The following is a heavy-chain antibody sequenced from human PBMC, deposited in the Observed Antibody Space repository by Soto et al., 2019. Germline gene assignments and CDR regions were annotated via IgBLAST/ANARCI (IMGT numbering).Heavy chain of an antibody. Sequence: GALRLSSAPSGVTSCSYSMNSGPQAPGKGLEWVSSISSSSSYIYSADSVKGRFTISRDNAKNSLYLQMNSLRAEDTAVYYCARVIHSSSSWYATFDYWGQGTLVTVSS. CDR1: GVTSCSYS. J-gene: IGHJ4*02. V-gene: IGHV3-21*01. CDR3: ARVIHSSSSWYATFDY. CDR2: ISSSSSYI. D-gene: IGHD6-13*01.